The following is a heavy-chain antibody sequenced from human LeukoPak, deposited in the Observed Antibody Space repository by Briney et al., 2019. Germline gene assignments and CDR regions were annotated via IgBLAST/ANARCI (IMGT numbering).Heavy chain of an antibody. J-gene: IGHJ4*02. D-gene: IGHD6-13*01. Sequence: GGSLRLSCAASGFTFSSYGMHWVRQAPGKGLEWVAVIWYDGSNKYYADSVKGRFTISRDSSKNTLYLQMNSLRAEDTAVYYCARVQLGLHYFDYWGLGTLVTVSS. CDR2: IWYDGSNK. CDR3: ARVQLGLHYFDY. CDR1: GFTFSSYG. V-gene: IGHV3-33*01.